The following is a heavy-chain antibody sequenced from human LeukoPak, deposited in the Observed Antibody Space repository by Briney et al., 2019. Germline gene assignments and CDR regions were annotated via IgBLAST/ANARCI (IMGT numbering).Heavy chain of an antibody. CDR3: ARGSGGDNYGPYYFDS. V-gene: IGHV4-31*03. CDR1: GGSISSGGYY. J-gene: IGHJ4*02. Sequence: KTSQTLSLSCTVSGGSISSGGYYWTWIRQHPGKGLEWIGFFYDSESSYFNPSLKSRVSISVDTSRNQFSLNLTSVIAADTAVYYCARGSGGDNYGPYYFDSWGQGSLVTVSS. D-gene: IGHD5-18*01. CDR2: FYDSESS.